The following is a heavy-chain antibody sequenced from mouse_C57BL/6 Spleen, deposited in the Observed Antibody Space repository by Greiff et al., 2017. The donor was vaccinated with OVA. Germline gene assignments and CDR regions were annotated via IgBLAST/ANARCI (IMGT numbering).Heavy chain of an antibody. V-gene: IGHV1-69*01. D-gene: IGHD2-5*01. CDR2: IDPSDSYT. CDR3: ARGPYYSNQYYFDY. J-gene: IGHJ2*01. CDR1: GYTFTSYW. Sequence: QVQLQQPGAELVMPGASVKLSCKASGYTFTSYWMHWVKQRPGQGLEWIGEIDPSDSYTNYNQKFKGKSTLTVDKSSSTAYMQLSSLTSEDSAVYYCARGPYYSNQYYFDYWGKGTTLTVSS.